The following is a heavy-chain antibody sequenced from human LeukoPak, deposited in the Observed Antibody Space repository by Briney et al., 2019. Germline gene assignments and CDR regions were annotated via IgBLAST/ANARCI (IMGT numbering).Heavy chain of an antibody. CDR1: GFTFDTYA. V-gene: IGHV3-33*01. Sequence: PGGSLRLSCAASGFTFDTYAMHWVRQAPGEGLEWMAVIWYDGSRKEYADSVKGRFTVSRDNSKNTLDMQMNSLRAEDTAVYYCARGYCTGANCRPYHYYGMDVWGQGTTVTVS. CDR3: ARGYCTGANCRPYHYYGMDV. J-gene: IGHJ6*02. D-gene: IGHD2-8*02. CDR2: IWYDGSRK.